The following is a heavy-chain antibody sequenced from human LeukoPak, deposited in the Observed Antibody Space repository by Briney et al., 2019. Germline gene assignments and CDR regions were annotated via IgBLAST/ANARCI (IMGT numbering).Heavy chain of an antibody. CDR2: MSYDGNSK. D-gene: IGHD3-10*01. V-gene: IGHV3-30-3*01. Sequence: GGSLRLSCAASGFTFSRYAMHWVRQAPGKGLEWVALMSYDGNSKYYADSVKGRFTISRDNSKSTLYLQMNSLRGEDTAVYYCARDLRGSDAYYFDYWGQGTLVTVSS. CDR1: GFTFSRYA. CDR3: ARDLRGSDAYYFDY. J-gene: IGHJ4*02.